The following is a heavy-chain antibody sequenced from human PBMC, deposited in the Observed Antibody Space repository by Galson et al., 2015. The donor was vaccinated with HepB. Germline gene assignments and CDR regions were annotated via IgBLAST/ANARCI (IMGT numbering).Heavy chain of an antibody. CDR1: GGSISSSSYY. J-gene: IGHJ4*02. CDR3: ARKLRYFDWLMVGDYFDY. CDR2: IYYSGST. Sequence: ETLSLTCAVSGGSISSSSYYWGWIRQPPGKGLEWIGSIYYSGSTNYNPSLKSRVTISVDTSKNQFSLKLSSVTAADTAVYYCARKLRYFDWLMVGDYFDYWGQGTLVTVSS. D-gene: IGHD3-9*01. V-gene: IGHV4-39*07.